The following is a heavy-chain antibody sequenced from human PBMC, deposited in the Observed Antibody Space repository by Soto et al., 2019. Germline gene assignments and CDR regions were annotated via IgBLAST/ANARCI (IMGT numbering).Heavy chain of an antibody. CDR3: AKHDFWTLYNTGLDS. V-gene: IGHV1-46*01. J-gene: IGHJ4*02. CDR2: INPSGGST. Sequence: ASVKVSCKASGYTFTSYYMHWVRQAPGQGLEWMGIINPSGGSTSYAQKFQGRVTISRDNFKNMLYLQMNSLRAEDTAVYYCAKHDFWTLYNTGLDSWGQGTLVTVSS. D-gene: IGHD3-3*01. CDR1: GYTFTSYY.